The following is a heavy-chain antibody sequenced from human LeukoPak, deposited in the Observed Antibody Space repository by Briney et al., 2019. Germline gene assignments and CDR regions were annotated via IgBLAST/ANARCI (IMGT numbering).Heavy chain of an antibody. D-gene: IGHD3-22*01. CDR3: ARPYYYDSRIDP. Sequence: SETLFLTCAVYGGSFSGYYWSWILQPPGKGLEWIAYMYYSGSTYYNPSLKSRVTMSADTSKNQLSLKLSSVTAADTAVYYCARPYYYDSRIDPWGQGILVTVSS. CDR1: GGSFSGYY. CDR2: MYYSGST. V-gene: IGHV4-30-4*08. J-gene: IGHJ5*02.